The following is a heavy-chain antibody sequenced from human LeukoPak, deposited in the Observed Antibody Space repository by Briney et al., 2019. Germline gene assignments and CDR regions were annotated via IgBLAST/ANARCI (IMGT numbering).Heavy chain of an antibody. CDR3: ARALVNYCTGGSCYFHY. V-gene: IGHV3-21*01. CDR1: GFTFSSYS. J-gene: IGHJ4*02. CDR2: ISTTGNYI. Sequence: GGSLRLSSAASGFTFSSYSMNWVRQAPGKGLEWVSSISTTGNYIRYADSVKGRFTISRDNAKNSLYLQMNSLRAEDTAVYYCARALVNYCTGGSCYFHYWGQGTLSPSPQ. D-gene: IGHD2-15*01.